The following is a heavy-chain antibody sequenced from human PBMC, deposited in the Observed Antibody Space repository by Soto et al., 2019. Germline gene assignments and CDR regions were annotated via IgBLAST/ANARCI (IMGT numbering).Heavy chain of an antibody. CDR3: AKDGGITMFRGRARGFDI. CDR2: ISGSGEST. Sequence: GGSLRLSCAASGFTFSIFAMGWVRQAPGQGLEWVSGISGSGESTYFADSVKGRFTISRDDSKNTVHLQLNSLKAEDTAVYYCAKDGGITMFRGRARGFDIWGPGTMVTVSS. CDR1: GFTFSIFA. D-gene: IGHD3-10*01. V-gene: IGHV3-23*01. J-gene: IGHJ3*02.